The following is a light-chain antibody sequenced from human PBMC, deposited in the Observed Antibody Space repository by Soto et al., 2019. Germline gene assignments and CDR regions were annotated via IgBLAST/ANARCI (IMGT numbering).Light chain of an antibody. CDR2: RRN. J-gene: IGLJ1*01. CDR1: SSNIGRNS. V-gene: IGLV1-44*01. Sequence: QSVLTQPPSASGTPGQRVTISCSGSSSNIGRNSVNWYQQVPGTAPKLLIYRRNQRPSGVPDRFSGSKSGTSASLVISGLQSEDEADYYCAAWDDSLNGVYVFGTGTKVTVL. CDR3: AAWDDSLNGVYV.